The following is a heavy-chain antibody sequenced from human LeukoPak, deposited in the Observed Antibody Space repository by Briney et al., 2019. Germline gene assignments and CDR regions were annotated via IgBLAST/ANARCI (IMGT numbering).Heavy chain of an antibody. CDR3: AREARSSANKNWFDP. D-gene: IGHD1-26*01. Sequence: SGTLSLTCTVSGGSISSYYWSWIRQPAGKGLEWIGRIYTSGSTNYNPSLKSRVTMTVDTSKNQFSLKLSSVTAADTAVYYCAREARSSANKNWFDPWGQGTLVTVSS. V-gene: IGHV4-4*07. CDR1: GGSISSYY. CDR2: IYTSGST. J-gene: IGHJ5*02.